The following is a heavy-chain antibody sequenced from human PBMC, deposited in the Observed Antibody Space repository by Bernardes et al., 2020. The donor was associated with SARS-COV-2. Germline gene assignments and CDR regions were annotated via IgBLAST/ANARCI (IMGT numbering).Heavy chain of an antibody. D-gene: IGHD6-19*01. Sequence: ETLSLTCAFYGGSFSGYYWSWIRPPRGKGLEWVGEINYRGSTNYSPTLKTRVTISMDTSKTQFTLKLSTVTAADTAVYFCARGHGAGTGRWFDPWGQGTLVTVSS. CDR3: ARGHGAGTGRWFDP. J-gene: IGHJ5*02. V-gene: IGHV4-34*01. CDR1: GGSFSGYY. CDR2: INYRGST.